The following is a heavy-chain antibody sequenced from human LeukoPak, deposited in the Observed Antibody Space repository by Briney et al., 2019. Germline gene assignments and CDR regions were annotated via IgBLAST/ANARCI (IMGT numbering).Heavy chain of an antibody. CDR1: GFTFSSYA. CDR2: ISGSGGGT. D-gene: IGHD6-19*01. CDR3: AKDTSRYTSGSTNFDY. Sequence: GGSLRLSCAASGFTFSSYAMSWVRQAPGKGLEWVSGISGSGGGTDYADSVKGRFTISRDNSKNTLYLQVNRLRAEETAVYFCAKDTSRYTSGSTNFDYWGQGTLVTVSS. J-gene: IGHJ4*02. V-gene: IGHV3-23*01.